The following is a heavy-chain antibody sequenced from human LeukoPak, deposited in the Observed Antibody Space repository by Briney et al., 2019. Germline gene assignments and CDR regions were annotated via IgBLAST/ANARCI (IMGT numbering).Heavy chain of an antibody. CDR1: GFTFSSYA. J-gene: IGHJ4*02. D-gene: IGHD3-22*01. V-gene: IGHV3-23*01. CDR2: ISGSGGST. Sequence: GGSPRLSCAASGFTFSSYAMSWVRQAPGKGLEWVSAISGSGGSTYYADSLKGRFTISRDNSKNTLYLQMNSLRAEDTAVYYCAKAPNYYDSSGYYTGGFTFDYWGQGTLVTVSS. CDR3: AKAPNYYDSSGYYTGGFTFDY.